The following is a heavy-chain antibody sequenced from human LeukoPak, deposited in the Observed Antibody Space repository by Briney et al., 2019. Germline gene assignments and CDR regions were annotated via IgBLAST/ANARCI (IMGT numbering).Heavy chain of an antibody. CDR1: GFTFSNYA. Sequence: PGGPLRLSCAASGFTFSNYAVSWVRQAPGKGLEWVSGISGSGGSRDYADSVKGRFTISRDNSKNTLYLQMSSLRAEDTAVYYCAKEDGKVAGSLRYSDYWGQGTLVTVSS. V-gene: IGHV3-23*01. D-gene: IGHD6-19*01. CDR2: ISGSGGSR. J-gene: IGHJ4*02. CDR3: AKEDGKVAGSLRYSDY.